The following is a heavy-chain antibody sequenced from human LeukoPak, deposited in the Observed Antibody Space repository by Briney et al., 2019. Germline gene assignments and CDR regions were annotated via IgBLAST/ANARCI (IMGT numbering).Heavy chain of an antibody. CDR3: ASGLGVLGYFDY. Sequence: VKPGGSLRLSCAASGFTFSDYYMSWIRQAPGKGLEWVSYISSSGSTTYYADSVKGRLTISRDNAKISLYLQMNSLRAEDTAVYYCASGLGVLGYFDYWGQGTLVTVSS. J-gene: IGHJ4*02. CDR2: ISSSGSTT. D-gene: IGHD3-16*01. V-gene: IGHV3-11*04. CDR1: GFTFSDYY.